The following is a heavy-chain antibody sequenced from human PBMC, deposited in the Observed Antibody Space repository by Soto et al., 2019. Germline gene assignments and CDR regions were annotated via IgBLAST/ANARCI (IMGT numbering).Heavy chain of an antibody. CDR2: IYYSGNT. V-gene: IGHV4-30-4*01. CDR1: GDSISSGDYY. J-gene: IGHJ6*02. Sequence: SETLSLTCTVSGDSISSGDYYWSWIRHPPGKGLEWIGCIYYSGNTYYNPSLKSRVTISVDTSKNQFSLKLSSVTAADTAVYYCARVSGSYYYGMDVWGQGTTVTVSS. CDR3: ARVSGSYYYGMDV. D-gene: IGHD1-26*01.